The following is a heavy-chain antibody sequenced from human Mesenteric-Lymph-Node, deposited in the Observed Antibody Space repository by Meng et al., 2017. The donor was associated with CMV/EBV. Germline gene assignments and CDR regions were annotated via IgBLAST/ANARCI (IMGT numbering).Heavy chain of an antibody. J-gene: IGHJ4*02. D-gene: IGHD4-17*01. CDR2: ISAYNGNT. CDR3: ARVREMTTVTTLDY. V-gene: IGHV1-18*01. Sequence: ASVKVSCKASGYTFTSYGISWARQAPGQGLEWMGWISAYNGNTNYAQKLQGRVTMTTDTSTSTAYMELRSLRSDDTAVYYCARVREMTTVTTLDYWGQGTLVTVSS. CDR1: GYTFTSYG.